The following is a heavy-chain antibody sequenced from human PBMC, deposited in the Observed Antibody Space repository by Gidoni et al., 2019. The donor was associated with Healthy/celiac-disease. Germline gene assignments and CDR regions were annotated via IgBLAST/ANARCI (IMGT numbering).Heavy chain of an antibody. D-gene: IGHD2-15*01. CDR2: ISAYNVNT. J-gene: IGHJ6*02. CDR1: GYTFTSYG. CDR3: ARDGNWWLAVANYYYYYGMDV. Sequence: QVQLVQSGAEVKKPGASVKVSCKASGYTFTSYGISWVRQAPGQGLEWMGWISAYNVNTNYAQKLQGRVTMTTDTSTSTAYMELRSLRSDDTAVYYCARDGNWWLAVANYYYYYGMDVWGQGTTVTVS. V-gene: IGHV1-18*04.